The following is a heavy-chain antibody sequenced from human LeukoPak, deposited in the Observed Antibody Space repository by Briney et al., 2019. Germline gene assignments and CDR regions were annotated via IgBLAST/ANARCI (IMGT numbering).Heavy chain of an antibody. CDR3: AREKPVSYAVSLDH. D-gene: IGHD5/OR15-5a*01. CDR1: GGSISSGGYY. V-gene: IGHV4-31*03. Sequence: PSETLSLTCTVSGGSISSGGYYWSWIRQHPGKGLEWIGYIYYSGSTYYNPSLTSRVTISVDKSKNHFSLTLRSVTAADTAVYYCAREKPVSYAVSLDHWGQGTLVTVSS. J-gene: IGHJ4*02. CDR2: IYYSGST.